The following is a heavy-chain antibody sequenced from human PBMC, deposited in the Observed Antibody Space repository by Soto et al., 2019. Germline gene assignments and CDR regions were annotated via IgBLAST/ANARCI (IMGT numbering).Heavy chain of an antibody. CDR2: ISGSGGST. CDR3: AMARVDASMDYYYYYGLDV. V-gene: IGHV3-23*01. Sequence: GGSLRLSCAASGFTFSSYAMNWVRQAPGKGLEWVSGISGSGGSTYYADSVKGRFTISRDNSKNTLYLQTNSLRAEDAAVYWCAMARVDASMDYYYYYGLDVWGQGTTVTVSS. D-gene: IGHD5-18*01. J-gene: IGHJ6*02. CDR1: GFTFSSYA.